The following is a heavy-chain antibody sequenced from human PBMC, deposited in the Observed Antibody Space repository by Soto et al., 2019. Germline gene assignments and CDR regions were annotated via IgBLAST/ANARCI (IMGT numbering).Heavy chain of an antibody. CDR1: GGSISSGGYY. CDR2: IYYSGST. V-gene: IGHV4-31*03. CDR3: ARGRGYNNYGMDV. Sequence: SETLSLTCTVSGGSISSGGYYWSWIRQHPGKGLEWIGYIYYSGSTYYNPSLKSRVTISVDTSKNQFSLKLSSVTAADTAVYYCARGRGYNNYGMDVWGQGTTVTVSS. J-gene: IGHJ6*02.